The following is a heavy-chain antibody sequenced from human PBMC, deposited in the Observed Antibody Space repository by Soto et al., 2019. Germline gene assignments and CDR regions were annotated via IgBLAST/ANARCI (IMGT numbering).Heavy chain of an antibody. J-gene: IGHJ6*02. CDR1: GYTFTSYA. D-gene: IGHD6-13*01. V-gene: IGHV1-3*01. CDR2: INAGNGNT. CDR3: ARQRRTHSSSWATVMDV. Sequence: QVQLVQSGAEVKKPGASVKVSCKASGYTFTSYAMHWVRQAPGQRLEWMGWINAGNGNTKYSQKFQGRVTITRDTSASTAYMELNSLRSEDTAVYYCARQRRTHSSSWATVMDVWCQGTTVTVSS.